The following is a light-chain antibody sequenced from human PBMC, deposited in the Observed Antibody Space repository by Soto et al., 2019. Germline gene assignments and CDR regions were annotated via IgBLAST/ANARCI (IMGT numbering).Light chain of an antibody. V-gene: IGKV3-20*01. CDR3: QQYGSSPRVT. J-gene: IGKJ4*01. Sequence: EIVLTQSPGTLSLSPGERATLSCRASQSVSSSYLAWYQQKPGQAPRLLIYGAYSRATGIPDRFSGSGSGTEFNLTISRLEPEDFAVYYCQQYGSSPRVTFGGGTKVEIK. CDR1: QSVSSSY. CDR2: GAY.